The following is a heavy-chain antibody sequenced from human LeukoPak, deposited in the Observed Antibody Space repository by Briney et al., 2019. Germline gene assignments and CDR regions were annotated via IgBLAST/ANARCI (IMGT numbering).Heavy chain of an antibody. CDR3: ARDLGSSGYDYYFDY. Sequence: PGGSLRLSCAASGFTFSSYAMHWVRQAPGKGLEWVAVISYDGSNKYYADTVKGRFTISRDNSKNTLYLQMNSLRAEDTAVYYCARDLGSSGYDYYFDYWGQGTLVTVSS. J-gene: IGHJ4*02. CDR2: ISYDGSNK. D-gene: IGHD3-22*01. CDR1: GFTFSSYA. V-gene: IGHV3-30*04.